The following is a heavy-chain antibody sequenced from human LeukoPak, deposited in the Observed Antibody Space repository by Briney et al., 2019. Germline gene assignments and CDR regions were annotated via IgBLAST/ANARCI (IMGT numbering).Heavy chain of an antibody. Sequence: GASVKVSCQASGYTFTSYGISWVRQAPGQGLEWMGWISAYNGNTNYAQKLQGRVAMTTDTSTSTAYMELRSLRSDDTAVYYCARDNSVEDTAWWFDPWGQGTLVTVSS. D-gene: IGHD4-23*01. CDR3: ARDNSVEDTAWWFDP. CDR1: GYTFTSYG. V-gene: IGHV1-18*01. CDR2: ISAYNGNT. J-gene: IGHJ5*02.